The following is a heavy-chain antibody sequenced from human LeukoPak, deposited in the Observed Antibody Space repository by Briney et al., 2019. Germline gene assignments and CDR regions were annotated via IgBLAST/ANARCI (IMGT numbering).Heavy chain of an antibody. J-gene: IGHJ5*02. V-gene: IGHV4-59*08. CDR2: IYYSGGT. Sequence: SETLSLTCTVSGASISTDYWSWIRQPPGKGLEWIGYIYYSGGTNYNPSLKSRVTISVDTSKNQFSLMLSSVAAADTAVYYCARFLSGSWFNWFDPWGQGTLVTVSS. CDR3: ARFLSGSWFNWFDP. D-gene: IGHD5-12*01. CDR1: GASISTDY.